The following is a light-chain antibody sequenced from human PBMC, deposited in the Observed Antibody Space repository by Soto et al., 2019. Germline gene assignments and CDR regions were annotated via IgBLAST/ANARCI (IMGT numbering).Light chain of an antibody. J-gene: IGKJ1*01. CDR1: QSVSSN. CDR3: QQYNNWPRT. CDR2: GAS. V-gene: IGKV3-15*01. Sequence: EKTQSPATLSVSPGERATLSCRASQSVSSNLAWYQQKPGQAPRLLIYGASTWATGIPARFSGSGSGTEFTLTISSLQSEEFAVYYCQQYNNWPRTFGQGTKVDIK.